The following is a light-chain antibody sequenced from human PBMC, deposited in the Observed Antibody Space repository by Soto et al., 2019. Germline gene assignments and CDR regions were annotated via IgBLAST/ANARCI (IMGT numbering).Light chain of an antibody. Sequence: EIVMTQSPATLSVSPGERATLSCRASQSVGSNLAWYQQKPGQAPRLLIYGASTRATDIPARFSGSGSGTEFALTINSLQSEDSAVYFCQQFNVWHRTFGQ. CDR2: GAS. V-gene: IGKV3-15*01. CDR3: QQFNVWHRT. CDR1: QSVGSN. J-gene: IGKJ1*01.